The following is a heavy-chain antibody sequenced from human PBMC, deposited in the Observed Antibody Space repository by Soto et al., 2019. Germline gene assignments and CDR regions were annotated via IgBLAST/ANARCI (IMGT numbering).Heavy chain of an antibody. D-gene: IGHD6-25*01. Sequence: GASVKVSCKTSGYTFTGYYMHWGRQATGQGLEWMVWINPNSGGTKYPQKFQGRVTMTRDSSTSTVYMSLTGLKSDDTAVYYSATDLAKGAGSAVFDSWGQGPLVTSPQ. CDR2: INPNSGGT. CDR3: ATDLAKGAGSAVFDS. J-gene: IGHJ4*02. CDR1: GYTFTGYY. V-gene: IGHV1-2*02.